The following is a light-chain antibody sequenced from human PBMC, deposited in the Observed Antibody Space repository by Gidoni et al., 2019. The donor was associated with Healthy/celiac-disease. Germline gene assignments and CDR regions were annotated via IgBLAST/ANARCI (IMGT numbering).Light chain of an antibody. J-gene: IGLJ2*01. CDR1: SSDVGGYNY. Sequence: QSALTQPASVSGSPGQSITISCTGTSSDVGGYNYVSWYQQHPGKGPKLMIYDVSNRPSGVSNRFSGSKSGNTPSLTISGLQAEDEADYYCSSYTISSTLVLFGGGTKVTIL. CDR3: SSYTISSTLVL. CDR2: DVS. V-gene: IGLV2-14*03.